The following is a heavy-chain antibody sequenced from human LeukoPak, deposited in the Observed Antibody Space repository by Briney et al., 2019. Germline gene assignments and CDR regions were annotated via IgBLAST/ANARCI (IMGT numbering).Heavy chain of an antibody. D-gene: IGHD6-19*01. CDR1: GFTFSSYA. CDR2: ISGSGGST. CDR3: AKFSFWSAVADSLL. V-gene: IGHV3-23*01. Sequence: PGGSLRLSCAASGFTFSSYAMSWVRQAPGKGLEWVSAISGSGGSTYYADSVKGRFTISRDNSKNALYLQMNSLRAEDTAVYYCAKFSFWSAVADSLLWGQGTLVTVSS. J-gene: IGHJ4*02.